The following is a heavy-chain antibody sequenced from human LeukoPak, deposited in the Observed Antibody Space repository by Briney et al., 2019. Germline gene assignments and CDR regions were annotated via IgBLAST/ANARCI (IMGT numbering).Heavy chain of an antibody. V-gene: IGHV1-69*01. CDR1: GGTFSSHA. J-gene: IGHJ4*02. Sequence: SVKVSCKASGGTFSSHAISWVRQAPGQGLEWMGGMLPIFGTANYAQKFQGRDTITADESSNTASLDLSSLTSEDTAVYYCATDPNPYSSTSGYFDFWGQGTLVTVSS. CDR2: MLPIFGTA. D-gene: IGHD6-13*01. CDR3: ATDPNPYSSTSGYFDF.